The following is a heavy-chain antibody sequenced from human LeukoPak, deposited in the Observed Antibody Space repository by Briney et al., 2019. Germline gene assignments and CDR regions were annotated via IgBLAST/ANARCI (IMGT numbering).Heavy chain of an antibody. V-gene: IGHV3-7*03. J-gene: IGHJ6*02. CDR3: ARGGGLDV. D-gene: IGHD3-16*01. CDR1: GFTFSSYW. Sequence: SGGSLRLSCAASGFTFSSYWMNWARQAPGRGLEWVVSINHNGNVNYYVDSVKGRFTISRDNATNSLYLQMSNLRAEDTAVYFCARGGGLDVWGQGATVTVSS. CDR2: INHNGNVN.